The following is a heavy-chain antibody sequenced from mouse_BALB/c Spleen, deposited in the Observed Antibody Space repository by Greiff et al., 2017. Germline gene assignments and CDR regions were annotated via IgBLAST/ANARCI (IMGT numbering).Heavy chain of an antibody. CDR3: ARWDHYYAMDY. D-gene: IGHD4-1*01. Sequence: EVHLVESGAELVKPGASVKLSCTASGFNIKDTYMHWVKQRPEQGLEWIGRIDPANGNTKYDPKFQGKATITADTSSNTAYLQLSSLTSEDTAVYYCARWDHYYAMDYWGQGTSVTVSS. CDR2: IDPANGNT. J-gene: IGHJ4*01. CDR1: GFNIKDTY. V-gene: IGHV14-3*02.